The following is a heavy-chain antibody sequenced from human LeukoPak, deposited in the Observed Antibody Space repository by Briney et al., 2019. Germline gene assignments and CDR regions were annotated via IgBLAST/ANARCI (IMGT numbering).Heavy chain of an antibody. CDR2: IYYSGST. Sequence: PSQTLSLTCTVSGGSISSSSYYWGWIRQPPGKGLEWIGSIYYSGSTYYNPSLKSRVTISVDTSKNQFSLKLSSVTAADTAVYYCASYIAAAYGMDVWGQGTTVTVSS. V-gene: IGHV4-39*01. J-gene: IGHJ6*02. CDR3: ASYIAAAYGMDV. D-gene: IGHD6-13*01. CDR1: GGSISSSSYY.